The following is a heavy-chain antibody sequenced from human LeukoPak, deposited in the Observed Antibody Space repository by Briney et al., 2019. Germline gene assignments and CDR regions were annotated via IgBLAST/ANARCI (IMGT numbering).Heavy chain of an antibody. Sequence: GRSLRLSCAASGFTFSDYGIHWVRLAPGKGLEWVGVTSPDGSNKFYADSVKGRFTVSRDNSKNSLFLQMNSLRADDTAIYYCATSKDTAGGPYWGQGTLVTVSS. D-gene: IGHD5-18*01. CDR1: GFTFSDYG. CDR2: TSPDGSNK. J-gene: IGHJ4*02. CDR3: ATSKDTAGGPY. V-gene: IGHV3-30*12.